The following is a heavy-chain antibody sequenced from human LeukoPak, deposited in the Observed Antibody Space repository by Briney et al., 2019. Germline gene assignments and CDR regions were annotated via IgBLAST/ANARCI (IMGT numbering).Heavy chain of an antibody. J-gene: IGHJ6*03. D-gene: IGHD6-6*01. CDR2: IYYSGST. V-gene: IGHV4-59*01. Sequence: SETLSLTCTVSGGSISSYYWSWIRQPPGKGLEWIGYIYYSGSTNYNPSLKSRVTISVDTSKNQFSLKLSSVTAADTAVYYCARDAREAARIYYYYYMDVWGKGTTVTVSS. CDR1: GGSISSYY. CDR3: ARDAREAARIYYYYYMDV.